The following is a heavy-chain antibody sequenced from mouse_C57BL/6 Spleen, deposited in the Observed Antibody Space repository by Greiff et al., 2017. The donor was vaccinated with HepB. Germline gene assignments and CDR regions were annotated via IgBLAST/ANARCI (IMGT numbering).Heavy chain of an antibody. CDR2: INPYNGGT. CDR3: ARVDGPHWYFDV. Sequence: EVQLQQSGPVLVKPGASVKMSCKASGYTFTDYYMNWVKQSHGKSLEWIGVINPYNGGTSYNQKFKGKATLTVDKSSSTAYMELNSLTSEDSAVYYCARVDGPHWYFDVWGTGTTVTVSS. D-gene: IGHD2-3*01. J-gene: IGHJ1*03. CDR1: GYTFTDYY. V-gene: IGHV1-19*01.